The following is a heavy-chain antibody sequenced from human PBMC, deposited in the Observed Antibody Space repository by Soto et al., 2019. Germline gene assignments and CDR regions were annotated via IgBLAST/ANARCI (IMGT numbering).Heavy chain of an antibody. CDR1: GGSISSGDYY. J-gene: IGHJ5*02. Sequence: ASETLSLTCTVSGGSISSGDYYWSWIRQPPGKGLEWIGYIYYSGSTYYNPSLKSRVTISVDTSKNQFSLKLSSVTAADTAVYYCARDGPVLAYCGGDCYPNWFDPWGQGTLVTVSS. CDR3: ARDGPVLAYCGGDCYPNWFDP. V-gene: IGHV4-30-4*01. D-gene: IGHD2-21*02. CDR2: IYYSGST.